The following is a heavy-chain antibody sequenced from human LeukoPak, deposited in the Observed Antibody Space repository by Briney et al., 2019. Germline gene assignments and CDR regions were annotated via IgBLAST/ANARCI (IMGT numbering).Heavy chain of an antibody. CDR1: GYSISSGYY. J-gene: IGHJ4*02. Sequence: PSETLSLTCAVSGYSISSGYYWGWIRQPPGKGLEWIGSIYHSGSTYYNPSLKSRVTISVDTSKNQFSLKLSSVTAADTAVYYCAGDGSGSYYKRWGQGTLVTVSS. CDR3: AGDGSGSYYKR. D-gene: IGHD3-10*01. V-gene: IGHV4-38-2*01. CDR2: IYHSGST.